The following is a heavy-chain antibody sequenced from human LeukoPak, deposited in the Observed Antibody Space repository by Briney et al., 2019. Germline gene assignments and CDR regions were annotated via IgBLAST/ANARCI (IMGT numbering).Heavy chain of an antibody. V-gene: IGHV5-51*01. CDR3: ARHGLESGYCQSYYYYYMDV. CDR2: IYPGDSDT. CDR1: GYSFTSYW. Sequence: GESLKISCKGSGYSFTSYWIGWVRQMPGKGLEWMGIIYPGDSDTRYSPSFQGQVTISADKSISTAYLQWSSLKASDTAMYYCARHGLESGYCQSYYYYYMDVWGKGTTVTVSS. D-gene: IGHD3-3*01. J-gene: IGHJ6*03.